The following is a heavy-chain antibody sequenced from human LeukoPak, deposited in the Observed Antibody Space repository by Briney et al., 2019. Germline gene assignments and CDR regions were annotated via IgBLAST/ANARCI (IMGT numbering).Heavy chain of an antibody. CDR2: IWYDGTNK. CDR3: ARTRYNSGGGDY. CDR1: GFTFSDYG. V-gene: IGHV3-33*01. Sequence: GGSLRLSCAVSGFTFSDYGMHWVRQAPGKGLEWVAVIWYDGTNKYYADSVEGRFTISRDNSKNTLYLQMNSLRAEDTAVYYCARTRYNSGGGDYWGQGTPVTVS. D-gene: IGHD6-19*01. J-gene: IGHJ4*02.